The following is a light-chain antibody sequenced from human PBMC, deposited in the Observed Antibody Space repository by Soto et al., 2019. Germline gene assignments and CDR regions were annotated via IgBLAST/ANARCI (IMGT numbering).Light chain of an antibody. CDR1: ALPKQY. CDR3: QSADISGTYVV. CDR2: KDT. J-gene: IGLJ2*01. V-gene: IGLV3-25*02. Sequence: SYELTQPPSVSVSPGQTATVSCSGDALPKQYAYWYRQKPGQAPVLLIYKDTERPSGIPERISGSSSGTEVTMTISGVQAEDEADYYCQSADISGTYVVFGGGTKLTVL.